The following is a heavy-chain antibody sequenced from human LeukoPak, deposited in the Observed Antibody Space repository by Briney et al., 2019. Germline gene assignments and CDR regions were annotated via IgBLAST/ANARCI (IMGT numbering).Heavy chain of an antibody. Sequence: GGSLRLSCAASVFTFSSYSMNWVRQAPGKGREWVSSISSSRSYIYYADSVKGRYTLYRDNAENSLYLQMNSLRAEDAAVYYCARDSSSGYLDYWGQGTLVTVSS. CDR1: VFTFSSYS. CDR2: ISSSRSYI. J-gene: IGHJ4*02. CDR3: ARDSSSGYLDY. D-gene: IGHD6-13*01. V-gene: IGHV3-21*01.